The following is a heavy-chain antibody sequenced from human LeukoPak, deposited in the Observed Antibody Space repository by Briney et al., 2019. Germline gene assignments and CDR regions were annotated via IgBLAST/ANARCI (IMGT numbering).Heavy chain of an antibody. CDR1: GFTVSSNY. CDR3: ARVSGSSDYSDY. Sequence: GGSLRLSCAASGFTVSSNYMSWVRQAPGKGLECVSVMYSGGSTYYADSVKGRFTISRDNSKNTLYLQMNSLRAEDTAVYYCARVSGSSDYSDYWGQGTLVTVSS. D-gene: IGHD6-6*01. CDR2: MYSGGST. V-gene: IGHV3-66*01. J-gene: IGHJ4*02.